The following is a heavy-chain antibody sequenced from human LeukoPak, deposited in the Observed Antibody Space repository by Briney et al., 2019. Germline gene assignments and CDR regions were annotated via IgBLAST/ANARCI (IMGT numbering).Heavy chain of an antibody. V-gene: IGHV1-18*01. CDR1: GYNFASYG. CDR3: ASSPYSNLPLEYFQH. Sequence: ASVKVSWKTSGYNFASYGISWLRQAPGQGLEWMGWISAYNGNRNYAPRFQGRVTMTTDTSTSTAYMELRTLRSDDTAFYYCASSPYSNLPLEYFQHWGQGTLVTVSS. CDR2: ISAYNGNR. J-gene: IGHJ1*01. D-gene: IGHD4-11*01.